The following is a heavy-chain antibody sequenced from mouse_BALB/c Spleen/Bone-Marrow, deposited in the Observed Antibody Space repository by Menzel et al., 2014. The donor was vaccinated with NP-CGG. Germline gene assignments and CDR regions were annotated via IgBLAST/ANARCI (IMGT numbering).Heavy chain of an antibody. CDR3: ARRNYYGSHYWYFDV. Sequence: VQLKESGAELVKPGASVKLSCKASGYTFTIYWMHWVKQRPGQGLEWIGEIDPSDSDANYNQKFKGKATLTVDKSSTTAYMQLSSLTSEDSAVYYCARRNYYGSHYWYFDVWGAGTTVTASS. D-gene: IGHD1-1*01. CDR2: IDPSDSDA. V-gene: IGHV1-69*02. CDR1: GYTFTIYW. J-gene: IGHJ1*01.